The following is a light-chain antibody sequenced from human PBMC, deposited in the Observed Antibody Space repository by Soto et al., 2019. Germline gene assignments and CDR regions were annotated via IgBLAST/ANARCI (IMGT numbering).Light chain of an antibody. V-gene: IGKV3-15*01. Sequence: EIVMTQSPATLSVSPGERATLSCRASQSVSSNLAWYQQKPGQAPRLLIYGASTRATGIPARFSGSGSGTEFTLTISSLQSEDFAFYSCQHYNNWPPLTFGGGTKVEIK. CDR2: GAS. CDR3: QHYNNWPPLT. CDR1: QSVSSN. J-gene: IGKJ4*01.